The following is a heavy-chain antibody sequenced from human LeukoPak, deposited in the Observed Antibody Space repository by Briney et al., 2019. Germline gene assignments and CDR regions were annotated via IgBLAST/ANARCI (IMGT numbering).Heavy chain of an antibody. J-gene: IGHJ4*02. D-gene: IGHD1-1*01. CDR3: ATWRTAKTGFDY. Sequence: SETLSLTCTVSGGSISSSTYYWAWIRQPPGKGLECIGSIYYSGSPYYNPSLKSRVTISVDTSKNQFSLRLSSVTAADTAVYYCATWRTAKTGFDYWGQGTLVTVSS. CDR2: IYYSGSP. CDR1: GGSISSSTYY. V-gene: IGHV4-39*01.